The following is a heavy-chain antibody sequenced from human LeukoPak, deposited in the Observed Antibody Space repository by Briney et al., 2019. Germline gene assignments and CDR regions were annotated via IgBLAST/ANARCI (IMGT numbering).Heavy chain of an antibody. D-gene: IGHD3-10*01. CDR2: ISYSGST. Sequence: PSEVLCLTCIVTGGSISRYDCSWIRQPPGKGLEWIGYISYSGSTNYNPSLKSRVTISVDTSKNQFSLRLSSVTAADTAVYYCARHLDYYGSGTYEFWGQGTLVTVSS. V-gene: IGHV4-59*08. J-gene: IGHJ4*02. CDR3: ARHLDYYGSGTYEF. CDR1: GGSISRYD.